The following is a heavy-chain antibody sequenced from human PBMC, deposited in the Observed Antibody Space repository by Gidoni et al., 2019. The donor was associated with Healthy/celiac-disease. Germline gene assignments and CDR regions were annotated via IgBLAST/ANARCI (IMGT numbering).Heavy chain of an antibody. D-gene: IGHD3-10*01. V-gene: IGHV4-34*01. Sequence: QVQLQQWGAGLLKPSETLSLTCAVYGGSFSGYYWSWIRQPPGKGLEWLGEINHSGSTNYNPSLKSRVTISVDTSKNQFSLKLSSVTAADTAVYYCASGIWFGSPHHDYWGQGTLVTVSS. CDR3: ASGIWFGSPHHDY. CDR2: INHSGST. CDR1: GGSFSGYY. J-gene: IGHJ4*02.